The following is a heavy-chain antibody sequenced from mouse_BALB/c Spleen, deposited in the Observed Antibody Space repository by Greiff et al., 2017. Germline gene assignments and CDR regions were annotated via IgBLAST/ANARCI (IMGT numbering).Heavy chain of an antibody. V-gene: IGHV1-87*01. CDR1: GYTFTSYW. CDR2: IYPGDGDT. Sequence: VKLQESGAELARPGASVKLSCKASGYTFTSYWMKWVKQRPGQGLEWIGDIYPGDGDTRYTQKFKGKATLTADKSSSTAYMQLSSLASEDSAVYYSASGSYGYVDWGQGTLVTVSA. CDR3: ASGSYGYVD. J-gene: IGHJ3*01. D-gene: IGHD1-2*01.